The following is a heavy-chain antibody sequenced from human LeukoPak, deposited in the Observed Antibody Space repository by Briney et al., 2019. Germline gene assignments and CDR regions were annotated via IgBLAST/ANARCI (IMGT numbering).Heavy chain of an antibody. CDR2: IYYSGST. V-gene: IGHV4-61*08. CDR3: ARDKRFFFDY. CDR1: GGSISSGGYS. J-gene: IGHJ4*02. D-gene: IGHD3-10*01. Sequence: SQTLSLTCAVSGGSISSGGYSWSWIRQPPGKGLEWIGYIYYSGSTNYNPSLKSRVTISVDTSKNQFSLKLSSVTAADTAVYYCARDKRFFFDYWGQGTLVTVSS.